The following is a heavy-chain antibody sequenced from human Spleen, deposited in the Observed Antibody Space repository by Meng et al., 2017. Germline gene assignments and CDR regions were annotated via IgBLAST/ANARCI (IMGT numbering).Heavy chain of an antibody. CDR3: ARVNSDCGGVMCYMGWLDP. Sequence: QVQLQESGPGLVKPSQTLSLTCTVFVGSISGGDYYWSWIRQPPGKGLEWIGYVHYSGSTYYNPSLNSRITISVDMSRNQFSLRLTSVTSADMAVYYCARVNSDCGGVMCYMGWLDPWGQGTLVTVSS. J-gene: IGHJ5*02. V-gene: IGHV4-30-4*01. D-gene: IGHD2-21*01. CDR2: VHYSGST. CDR1: VGSISGGDYY.